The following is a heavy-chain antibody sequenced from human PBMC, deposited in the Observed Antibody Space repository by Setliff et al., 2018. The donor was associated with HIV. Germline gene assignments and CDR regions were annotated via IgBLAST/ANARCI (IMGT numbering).Heavy chain of an antibody. CDR1: GFIFSSHG. D-gene: IGHD3-22*01. J-gene: IGHJ4*02. CDR2: IRHDGINE. V-gene: IGHV3-30*02. CDR3: AKDISGYSY. Sequence: PGGSLRLSCAASGFIFSSHGMHWVRQAPGKGLEWVTFIRHDGINEDYRDSVKGRFTISRDNSKNTLYLEMNNLRTEDTAVYYCAKDISGYSYWGQGTPVT.